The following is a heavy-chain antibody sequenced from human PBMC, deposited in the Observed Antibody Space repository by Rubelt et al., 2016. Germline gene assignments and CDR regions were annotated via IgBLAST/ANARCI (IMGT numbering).Heavy chain of an antibody. V-gene: IGHV4-34*01. CDR2: INHSGST. D-gene: IGHD6-13*01. J-gene: IGHJ6*02. Sequence: QVQLQQWGAGLLKPSETLSLTCAVYGGSFSGYYWSWIRQPPGKGLEWIGEINHSGSTNYNPSLKSRVTTSDARSRNQFSLRLSCVTAAGTAVYYCARGRRGSSSWLGRDYYGMDVWGQGTTVTVSS. CDR3: ARGRRGSSSWLGRDYYGMDV. CDR1: GGSFSGYY.